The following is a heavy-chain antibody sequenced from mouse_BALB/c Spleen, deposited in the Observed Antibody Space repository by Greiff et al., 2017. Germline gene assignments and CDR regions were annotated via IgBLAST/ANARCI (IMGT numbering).Heavy chain of an antibody. J-gene: IGHJ3*01. D-gene: IGHD3-1*01. CDR1: GFNIKDYY. CDR2: IDPENGDT. CDR3: NGGYSSGSTEN. V-gene: IGHV14-4*02. Sequence: EVKLMESGAELVRPGASVKLSCTASGFNIKDYYMHWVKQRPEQGLEWIGWIDPENGDTEYAPKFQGKATMTADTSSNTAYLQLSSLTSEDTAVYYCNGGYSSGSTENWGQGTLVTVSA.